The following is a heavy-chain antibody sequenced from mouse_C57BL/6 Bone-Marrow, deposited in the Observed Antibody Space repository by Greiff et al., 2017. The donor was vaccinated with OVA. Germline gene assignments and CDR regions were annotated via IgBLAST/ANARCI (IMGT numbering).Heavy chain of an antibody. CDR2: ISSGGSYT. J-gene: IGHJ4*01. CDR3: ARHAAQYAMDY. D-gene: IGHD3-2*02. CDR1: GFTFSSYG. Sequence: EVKVVESGGDLVKPGGSLKLSCAASGFTFSSYGMSWVRQTPDKRLEWVATISSGGSYTYYPDSVKGRFTISRDNAKNTLYLQMSSLKSEDTAMYYCARHAAQYAMDYWGQGTSVTVSS. V-gene: IGHV5-6*01.